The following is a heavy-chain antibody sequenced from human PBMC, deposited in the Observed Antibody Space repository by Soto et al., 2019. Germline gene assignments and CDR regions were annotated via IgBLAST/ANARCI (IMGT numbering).Heavy chain of an antibody. V-gene: IGHV1-58*02. CDR1: GFTFTSSA. D-gene: IGHD1-1*01. CDR3: AADGELAAAFDI. CDR2: IVVGSGNT. J-gene: IGHJ3*02. Sequence: NVSCKASGFTFTSSAMQWVRQARGQRLEWIGWIVVGSGNTNYAQKFQERVTITRDMSTSTAYMELSSLRSEDTAVYYCAADGELAAAFDIWGQGTMVTVSS.